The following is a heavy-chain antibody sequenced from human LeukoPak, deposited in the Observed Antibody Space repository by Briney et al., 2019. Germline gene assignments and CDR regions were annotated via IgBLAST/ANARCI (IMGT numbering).Heavy chain of an antibody. J-gene: IGHJ4*02. Sequence: SVKVSCKASGGTFSSCAISWVRQAPGQGLEWMGRIIPILGIANYAQKFQGRVTITADKSTSTAYMELSSLRSEDTAGYYCARESPGVFGELHDLDYWAQGTLVTVSS. CDR1: GGTFSSCA. V-gene: IGHV1-69*04. CDR3: ARESPGVFGELHDLDY. CDR2: IIPILGIA. D-gene: IGHD3-10*02.